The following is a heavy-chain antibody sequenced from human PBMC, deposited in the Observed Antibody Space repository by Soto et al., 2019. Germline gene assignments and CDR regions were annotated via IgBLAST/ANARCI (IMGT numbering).Heavy chain of an antibody. CDR1: GGSINSVSYY. CDR3: ARQVRLQFYFDY. D-gene: IGHD2-2*01. CDR2: IYYSGST. J-gene: IGHJ4*02. Sequence: SETLSLTCTVSGGSINSVSYYWGWIRQPPGKGLEWIGSIYYSGSTYYNPSLKSRVTISVDTSKIQFSLKLSSVTAAYTAVYYCARQVRLQFYFDYWGQGTLVTVSS. V-gene: IGHV4-39*01.